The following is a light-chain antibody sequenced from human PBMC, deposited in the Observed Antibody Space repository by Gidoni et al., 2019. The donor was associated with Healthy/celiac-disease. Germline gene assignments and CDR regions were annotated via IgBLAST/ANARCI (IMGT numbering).Light chain of an antibody. J-gene: IGLJ2*01. CDR2: SNN. Sequence: QSVLTQPPSASGTPGQRVTISYSGSSSNLGSNTVNWYQQPPGTAPKLLIYSNNQRPSGVPDRFSGSKSGTSASLAISGLQSEDEADYYCAAWDDSLNGPNVVFGGGTKLTVL. CDR3: AAWDDSLNGPNVV. CDR1: SSNLGSNT. V-gene: IGLV1-44*01.